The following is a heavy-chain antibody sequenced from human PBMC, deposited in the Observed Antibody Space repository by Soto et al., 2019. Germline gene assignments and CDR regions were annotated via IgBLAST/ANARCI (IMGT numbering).Heavy chain of an antibody. V-gene: IGHV3-23*01. D-gene: IGHD6-19*01. CDR1: GFTFSSYV. CDR2: ISGGGSTK. Sequence: EVQLLESGGGLVQPGGSLRLSCVGSGFTFSSYVLSWVRQAPGKGLEWVSGISGGGSTKYYADSVKGRFTISRDNSKNTLYLQLDSLRAEDTALYHCAKGAVPGSRVSFDYWGQGALVTVSS. CDR3: AKGAVPGSRVSFDY. J-gene: IGHJ4*02.